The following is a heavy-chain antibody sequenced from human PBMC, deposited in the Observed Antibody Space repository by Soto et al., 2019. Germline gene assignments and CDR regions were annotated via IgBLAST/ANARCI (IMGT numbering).Heavy chain of an antibody. V-gene: IGHV4-59*01. D-gene: IGHD5-12*01. Sequence: SETLSLTCTVSGGSINSYYWSWIRQPPGKGLEWIGYIYYSGSTNYNPSLKSRVTISVDTSKNQFSLKLSSVTAADTAVYYCARGDSGYDPPDYWGQGTLVTVSS. CDR2: IYYSGST. J-gene: IGHJ4*02. CDR1: GGSINSYY. CDR3: ARGDSGYDPPDY.